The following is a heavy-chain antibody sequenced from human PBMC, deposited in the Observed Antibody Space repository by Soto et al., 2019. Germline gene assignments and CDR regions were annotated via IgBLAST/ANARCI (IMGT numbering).Heavy chain of an antibody. J-gene: IGHJ3*02. CDR3: ARDQAGSTVVTGGAFDI. D-gene: IGHD4-17*01. CDR1: VASTSSFH. V-gene: IGHV4-59*01. CDR2: IYYSGST. Sequence: PSGTRSLSCLVSVASTSSFHWSCVRHPPGKGLEWIGYIYYSGSTNYTPSLKSRVTIAVDTSKTQRSLKLSSVTAADTAVYYCARDQAGSTVVTGGAFDIWGQGTMV.